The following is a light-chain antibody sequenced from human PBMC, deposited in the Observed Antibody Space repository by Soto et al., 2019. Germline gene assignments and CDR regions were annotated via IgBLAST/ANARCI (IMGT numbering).Light chain of an antibody. V-gene: IGLV2-8*01. CDR3: SSYAASNNLGV. CDR1: SSDVGGYNY. CDR2: EVS. Sequence: QSALTQPPSASGSPGPSVTISCIGTSSDVGGYNYVSWYQQHPGKAPKLMIYEVSKRPSGVPDRFSGSKSGNTASLTVSGLQAEDEADYYGSSYAASNNLGVFGGGTKLTVL. J-gene: IGLJ2*01.